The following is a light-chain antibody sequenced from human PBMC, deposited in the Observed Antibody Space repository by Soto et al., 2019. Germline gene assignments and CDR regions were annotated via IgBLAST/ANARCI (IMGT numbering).Light chain of an antibody. J-gene: IGLJ3*02. Sequence: QSVLTQPPSVSGAPGQRGTISCTGSTSNLGAGYDVHWYQQLPGTVPKLLIYDNNNRPSGVPDRFSGSKSGTSASLAITGLQAEDEAGYDCQSFGGSLSGWVFGGGTQLTVL. V-gene: IGLV1-40*01. CDR1: TSNLGAGYD. CDR3: QSFGGSLSGWV. CDR2: DNN.